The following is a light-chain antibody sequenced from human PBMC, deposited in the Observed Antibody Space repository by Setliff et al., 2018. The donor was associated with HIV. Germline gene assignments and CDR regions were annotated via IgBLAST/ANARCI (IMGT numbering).Light chain of an antibody. J-gene: IGLJ2*01. Sequence: ALTQPASVSGSPGQSITISCTGSSSNVGTYNLVSWYQHHPVKAPKLVIYEVSKRPSGVSDRFSGSKSGNTASLTISGLQAEDEAYYYCCSYAGSSTPVIFGGGTHLTVL. V-gene: IGLV2-23*02. CDR1: SSNVGTYNL. CDR2: EVS. CDR3: CSYAGSSTPVI.